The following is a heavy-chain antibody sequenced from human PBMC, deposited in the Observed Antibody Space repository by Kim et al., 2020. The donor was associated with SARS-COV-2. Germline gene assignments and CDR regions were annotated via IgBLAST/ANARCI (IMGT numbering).Heavy chain of an antibody. J-gene: IGHJ6*01. V-gene: IGHV4-59*13. CDR3: ARGPVPGSSLLRYYGMDV. CDR2: IYDSGST. CDR1: GGSISSYY. Sequence: SETLSLTCTVSGGSISSYYWSWIRQPPGKGLEWIGSIYDSGSTNYNPSFKSRVTISVDTSKNKSSLKLSSVTAADTAVYYCARGPVPGSSLLRYYGMDV. D-gene: IGHD3-22*01.